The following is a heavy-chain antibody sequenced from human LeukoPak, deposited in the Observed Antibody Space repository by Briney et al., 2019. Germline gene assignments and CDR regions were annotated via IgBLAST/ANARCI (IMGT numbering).Heavy chain of an antibody. D-gene: IGHD2-2*01. J-gene: IGHJ4*02. CDR3: ARHRHNPYLLPSLFDY. V-gene: IGHV4-38-2*01. CDR2: IYHSGST. Sequence: AETLSLTCAVSGYSISSGYYWGWIRQPPGKGLEWIGSIYHSGSTYYNPSLKSRVTISVDTSKNQFSLKLSSVTAADTAVYYCARHRHNPYLLPSLFDYWGQGTLVTVSS. CDR1: GYSISSGYY.